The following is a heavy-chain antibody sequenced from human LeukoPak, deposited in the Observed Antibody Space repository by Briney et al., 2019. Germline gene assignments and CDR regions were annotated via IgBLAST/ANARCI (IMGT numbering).Heavy chain of an antibody. CDR3: ARGLRPYYDILTGYYGGFDP. CDR2: INHSGST. CDR1: GGSFSGYY. V-gene: IGHV4-34*01. J-gene: IGHJ5*02. D-gene: IGHD3-9*01. Sequence: SETLSLTCAVYGGSFSGYYWSWIRQSPGKGLEWIGEINHSGSTNYNPSLKSRVTISVDTSKNQFSLKLSSVTAADTAVYYCARGLRPYYDILTGYYGGFDPWGQGTLVTVSS.